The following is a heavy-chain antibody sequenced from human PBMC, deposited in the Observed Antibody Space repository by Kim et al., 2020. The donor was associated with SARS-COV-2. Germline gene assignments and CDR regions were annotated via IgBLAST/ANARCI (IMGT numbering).Heavy chain of an antibody. CDR2: EK. Sequence: EKYYVDSVKGRFTISRDNAKNSLYLQMNSLRAEDTAVYYCARVSGLYFDYWGQGTLVTVSS. V-gene: IGHV3-7*01. J-gene: IGHJ4*02. D-gene: IGHD6-19*01. CDR3: ARVSGLYFDY.